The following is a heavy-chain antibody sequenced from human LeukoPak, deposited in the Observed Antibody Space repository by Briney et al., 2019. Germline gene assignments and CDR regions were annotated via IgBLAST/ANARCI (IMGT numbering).Heavy chain of an antibody. CDR3: ARVAASGTALDAFDN. D-gene: IGHD6-13*01. V-gene: IGHV4-38-2*01. Sequence: PSETLSLTCAVSGYFISSGYYWGWIRQPPGKGLEWIGSIYHSGSTYFNPSLKSRVTKSVDTSKNQFSLTLSSVTAADTAVYFCARVAASGTALDAFDNWGQGTMVTVSS. CDR1: GYFISSGYY. J-gene: IGHJ3*02. CDR2: IYHSGST.